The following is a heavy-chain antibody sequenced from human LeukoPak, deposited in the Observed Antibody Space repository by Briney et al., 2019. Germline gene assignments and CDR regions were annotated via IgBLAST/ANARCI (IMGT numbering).Heavy chain of an antibody. CDR3: ARHGSIAARPGLSYYYYYYYMDV. V-gene: IGHV4-38-2*01. Sequence: SETLSLTCAVSGYSISSGYYWGWIRQPPGKGLEWIGSIYHSGSTYYNPSLKSRVTISVDTSKNHFSLKLSSVTAADTAVYYCARHGSIAARPGLSYYYYYYYMDVWGKGTTVTVSS. CDR2: IYHSGST. CDR1: GYSISSGYY. J-gene: IGHJ6*03. D-gene: IGHD6-6*01.